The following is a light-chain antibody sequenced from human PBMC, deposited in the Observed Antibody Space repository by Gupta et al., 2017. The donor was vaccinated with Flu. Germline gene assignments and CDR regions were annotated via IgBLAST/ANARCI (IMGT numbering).Light chain of an antibody. Sequence: DIQMTQSPPSLSASVGDRVTITCRASQTISNDLNWYQQKPGKAPKLVIYAASTLQGGVPSRFSGSVSGTDFTLTISSLQPEDFATYYCQQSHNTPVTFGGGTRVDIK. CDR2: AAS. V-gene: IGKV1-39*01. J-gene: IGKJ4*01. CDR3: QQSHNTPVT. CDR1: QTISND.